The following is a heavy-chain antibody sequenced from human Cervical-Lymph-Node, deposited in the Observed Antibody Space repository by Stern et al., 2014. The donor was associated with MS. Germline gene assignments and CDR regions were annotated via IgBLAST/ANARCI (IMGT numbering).Heavy chain of an antibody. J-gene: IGHJ4*02. CDR3: GREGRRGYSYDN. D-gene: IGHD5-24*01. Sequence: QVQLVQSGAEVKKPGSSVKVSCKASGDTFSSSGISWVRQAPGQGLEWVGGLIPVISTPNYAQRFQGRLTIVADESTRTVYLELSSLRFEDTAVYYCGREGRRGYSYDNWGQGTLVTVSS. CDR1: GDTFSSSG. V-gene: IGHV1-69*01. CDR2: LIPVISTP.